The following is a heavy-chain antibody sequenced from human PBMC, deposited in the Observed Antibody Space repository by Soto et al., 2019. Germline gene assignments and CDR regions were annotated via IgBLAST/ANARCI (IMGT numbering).Heavy chain of an antibody. D-gene: IGHD4-17*01. CDR3: ASAIVFTVQQYGMDV. J-gene: IGHJ6*02. V-gene: IGHV1-69*06. Sequence: QVQLVQSGAEVKKPGSSVKVSCKASGGTFSSYAISWVRQAPGQGLEWMGGIIPIFGTANYAQKFQGRVTITANKSTSTAYMKLSSLRSEYTAVYYFASAIVFTVQQYGMDVWGQGTTVTVSS. CDR1: GGTFSSYA. CDR2: IIPIFGTA.